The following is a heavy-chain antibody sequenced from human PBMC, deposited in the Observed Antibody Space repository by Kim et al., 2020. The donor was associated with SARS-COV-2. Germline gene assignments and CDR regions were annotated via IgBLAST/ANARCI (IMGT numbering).Heavy chain of an antibody. D-gene: IGHD2-15*01. Sequence: SVKVSCKASVGTFSSYVISWVRQAPGQGLEWMGRIIPILGIANYAQKFQGRVTITANKSTSTAYMELSSLRSEVTAVYYCAREIFVVMVVATPNDAFDIWGQGTMVTVSS. CDR3: AREIFVVMVVATPNDAFDI. CDR1: VGTFSSYV. J-gene: IGHJ3*02. V-gene: IGHV1-69*04. CDR2: IIPILGIA.